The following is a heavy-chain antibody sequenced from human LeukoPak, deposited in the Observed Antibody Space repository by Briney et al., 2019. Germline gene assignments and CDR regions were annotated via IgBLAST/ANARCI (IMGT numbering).Heavy chain of an antibody. CDR1: GFTFSSYA. V-gene: IGHV1-69*06. Sequence: PGGTLRLSCAAAGFTFSSYAISWVRQAPGQGLEWMGGIIPIFGTANYAQKFQGRVTITADKSTSTAYMELSSLRSEDTAVYYCAKDSGDWQAPGGLPEYWGQGTLVTVSS. CDR2: IIPIFGTA. D-gene: IGHD2-21*02. J-gene: IGHJ4*02. CDR3: AKDSGDWQAPGGLPEY.